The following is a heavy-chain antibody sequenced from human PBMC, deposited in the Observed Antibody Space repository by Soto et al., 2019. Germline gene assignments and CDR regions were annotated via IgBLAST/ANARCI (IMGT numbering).Heavy chain of an antibody. V-gene: IGHV3-15*07. J-gene: IGHJ4*02. D-gene: IGHD1-26*01. Sequence: VQLVESGGGLVQPGESLRLSCAASGFNFNYAWMNWVRQAPGKGLEWVGRIKSKVDDGTADYGTLVDGRFTISRDDSKNIVFLQMTSLKTEDTALYYCAKGATSSNSFDFWGQGTLVTVSS. CDR2: IKSKVDDGTA. CDR1: GFNFNYAW. CDR3: AKGATSSNSFDF.